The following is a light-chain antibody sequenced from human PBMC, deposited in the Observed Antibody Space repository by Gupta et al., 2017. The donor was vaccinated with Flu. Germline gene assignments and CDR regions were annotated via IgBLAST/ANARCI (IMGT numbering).Light chain of an antibody. Sequence: QSALTQPASVSGSPGQSITISCTGTSSDVGGYNYVSWYQQHPGKAPKHMIYEVSNRPSGVSNRCSGSKSGNTASLTISGLQAEDEADYYCSSYTSSSTGVFGTGTKVTVL. CDR2: EVS. V-gene: IGLV2-14*01. CDR1: SSDVGGYNY. CDR3: SSYTSSSTGV. J-gene: IGLJ1*01.